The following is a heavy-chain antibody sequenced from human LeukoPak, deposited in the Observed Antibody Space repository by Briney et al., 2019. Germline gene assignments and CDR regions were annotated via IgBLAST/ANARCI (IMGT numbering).Heavy chain of an antibody. V-gene: IGHV3-30*18. Sequence: GGSLRLSCAASGFTFSSYGMHWVRQAPGKGLDWVAVISHDGSNKYYADSVKGRFTISRDNSKNTLYLQMNSLRAEDTAVYYCAKDDRYYYASSGYYRTWGQGTLVTVSS. CDR3: AKDDRYYYASSGYYRT. J-gene: IGHJ5*02. CDR2: ISHDGSNK. D-gene: IGHD3-22*01. CDR1: GFTFSSYG.